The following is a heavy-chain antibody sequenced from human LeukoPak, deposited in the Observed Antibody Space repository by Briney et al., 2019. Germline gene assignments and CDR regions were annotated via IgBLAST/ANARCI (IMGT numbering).Heavy chain of an antibody. V-gene: IGHV3-48*04. Sequence: GGSLRLSCAASGFTFSSYSMNWVRQAPGKGLEWVSYISSGSSTIYYADSVKGRFTISRDNAKNSVYLQMNGLRAEDTAVYYCANIWITGYWGQGTLVTVSS. CDR3: ANIWITGY. D-gene: IGHD1-14*01. J-gene: IGHJ4*02. CDR1: GFTFSSYS. CDR2: ISSGSSTI.